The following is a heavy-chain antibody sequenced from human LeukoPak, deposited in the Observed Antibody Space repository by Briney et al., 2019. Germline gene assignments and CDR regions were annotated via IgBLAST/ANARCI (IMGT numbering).Heavy chain of an antibody. CDR3: ARRDNYDY. Sequence: GGSLRLSCAASGFTLSGNLMHWVRQAPGKGLVWVSRINSDGSSTSYADSVKGRFTISRDNAKNPLYLQMNSLRAEDTAVYYCARRDNYDYWGQGTLVTVSS. V-gene: IGHV3-74*01. CDR2: INSDGSST. J-gene: IGHJ4*02. CDR1: GFTLSGNL. D-gene: IGHD2-15*01.